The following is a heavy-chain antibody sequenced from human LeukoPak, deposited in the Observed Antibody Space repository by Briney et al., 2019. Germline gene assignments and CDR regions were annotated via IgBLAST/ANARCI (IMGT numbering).Heavy chain of an antibody. V-gene: IGHV4-39*01. CDR1: GGSISSSSYY. CDR2: IYYSGST. CDR3: ARHVGFITMVRGVINNNWFDP. J-gene: IGHJ5*02. D-gene: IGHD3-10*01. Sequence: SETLSLTCTVSGGSISSSSYYWGWIRQPPGKGLEWIGSIYYSGSTYYNPSLKSRVTISVDTSKKQFSLKLSSVTAADTAVYYCARHVGFITMVRGVINNNWFDPWGQGTLVTVSS.